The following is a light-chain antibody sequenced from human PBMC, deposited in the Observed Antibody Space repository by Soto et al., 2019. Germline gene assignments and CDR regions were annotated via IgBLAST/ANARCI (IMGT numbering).Light chain of an antibody. CDR1: SSNIGRNY. CDR3: TAWDGSLSVWV. CDR2: RNN. Sequence: QSVLTQPPSASGTPGQRVTISCSGSSSNIGRNYVYWYQQLPGTAPKLLIYRNNQRPSGVPDPFSGSKSGTSASLAISGLRSEDEADYYCTAWDGSLSVWVFGGGTKLTVL. J-gene: IGLJ3*02. V-gene: IGLV1-47*01.